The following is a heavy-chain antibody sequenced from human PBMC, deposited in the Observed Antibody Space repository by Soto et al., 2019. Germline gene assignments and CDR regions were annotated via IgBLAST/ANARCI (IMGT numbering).Heavy chain of an antibody. D-gene: IGHD2-15*01. CDR2: IHPSGDT. CDR1: GYKFTTYF. Sequence: ASVKVSCKASGYKFTTYFIHWVRQAPGQGLEWMGMIHPSGDTGYAQKFRGRVTMTIDTSTTTAYMELRNLTSEDTAVYFSVRGYCTPSPCLGDFQCLGQGTLVTVSS. V-gene: IGHV1-46*01. CDR3: VRGYCTPSPCLGDFQC. J-gene: IGHJ1*01.